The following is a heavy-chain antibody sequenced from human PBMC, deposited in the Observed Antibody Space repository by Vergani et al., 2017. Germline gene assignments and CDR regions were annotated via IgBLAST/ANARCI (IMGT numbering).Heavy chain of an antibody. Sequence: PASGFTFSDYYMSWIRQAPGKGLEWVSYISSSGSTIYYADSVKGRFTISRDNAKNSLYLQMNSLRAEDTAVYYCARVAAAAGKVLYYYYYMDVWGKGTTVTVSS. V-gene: IGHV3-11*01. D-gene: IGHD6-13*01. J-gene: IGHJ6*03. CDR1: GFTFSDYY. CDR2: ISSSGSTI. CDR3: ARVAAAAGKVLYYYYYMDV.